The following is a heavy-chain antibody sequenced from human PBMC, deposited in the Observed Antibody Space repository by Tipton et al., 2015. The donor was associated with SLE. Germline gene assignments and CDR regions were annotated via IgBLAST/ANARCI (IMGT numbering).Heavy chain of an antibody. V-gene: IGHV4-4*02. CDR3: AKDYNHDNADYN. Sequence: SGAEVKKPGASVKVSCAVSGGSIRSSNWWSWVRQPPGKGLEWIGEIHHSGSTNSNPSLKSRVTISVDKSKNQFSLKLSSVTVADTAVYYCAKDYNHDNADYNWGQGTLVIVSS. CDR2: IHHSGST. CDR1: GGSIRSSNW. D-gene: IGHD4-17*01. J-gene: IGHJ4*02.